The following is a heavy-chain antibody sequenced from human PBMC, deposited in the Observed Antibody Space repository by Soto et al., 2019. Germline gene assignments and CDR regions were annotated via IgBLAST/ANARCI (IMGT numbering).Heavy chain of an antibody. CDR1: GDAISNYY. V-gene: IGHV4-59*01. Sequence: PSETLSLTCSVSGDAISNYYWSWIRQTQGRGLEWIGSVHESGSTDYNPSLKGRVIILHHTSKSQFSLNLRSATAADTATYYCARGTRALITSFFAYWGQGIPVTVSS. J-gene: IGHJ4*02. CDR3: ARGTRALITSFFAY. CDR2: VHESGST. D-gene: IGHD3-10*01.